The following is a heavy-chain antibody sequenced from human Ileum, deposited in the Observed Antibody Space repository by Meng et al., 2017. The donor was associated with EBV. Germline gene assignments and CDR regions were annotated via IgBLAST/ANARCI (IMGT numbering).Heavy chain of an antibody. CDR2: IYNSGST. J-gene: IGHJ2*01. Sequence: QAQLLVPGPRVVNPSQTLSLTCTGSGGSISSRNYDWSWIRQPPGKGLEWSGHIYNSGSTYYNPSLKSRITISVDTSKNQFSLKLSSVTAADTAVYYCARGQKGYFDLWGRGTLVTVSS. V-gene: IGHV4-30-4*01. CDR3: ARGQKGYFDL. CDR1: GGSISSRNYD.